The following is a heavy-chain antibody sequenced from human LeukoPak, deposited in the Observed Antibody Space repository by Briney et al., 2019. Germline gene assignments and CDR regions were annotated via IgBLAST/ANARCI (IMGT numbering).Heavy chain of an antibody. V-gene: IGHV4-34*01. J-gene: IGHJ6*03. D-gene: IGHD3-3*01. CDR3: ARVRGFFWSGYYFYYYYMDV. Sequence: PSETLSLTCAVYGGSFSGYYWSWIRQPPGKGLEWIGEINHSGSTNYNPSLKGRVTISVDTSKNQFSLKLSSVTAADTAVYYCARVRGFFWSGYYFYYYYMDVWGKGTTVTVSS. CDR1: GGSFSGYY. CDR2: INHSGST.